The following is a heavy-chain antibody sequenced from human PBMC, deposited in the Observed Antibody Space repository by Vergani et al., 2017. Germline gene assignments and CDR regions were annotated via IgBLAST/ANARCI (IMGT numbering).Heavy chain of an antibody. CDR1: GYTLTDYW. J-gene: IGHJ6*02. Sequence: DVQLVQSGAEVKKPGTTVKISCKVSGYTLTDYWMHWVQQAPGKGLEWMGAVDPEDGETVYAEKFQARVTITADTSRDTVYLEVTSLKSDDTAFYYCARGRQWRLTEYLYGMDVWGQGTLVTVSS. CDR3: ARGRQWRLTEYLYGMDV. CDR2: VDPEDGET. V-gene: IGHV1-69-2*01. D-gene: IGHD6-19*01.